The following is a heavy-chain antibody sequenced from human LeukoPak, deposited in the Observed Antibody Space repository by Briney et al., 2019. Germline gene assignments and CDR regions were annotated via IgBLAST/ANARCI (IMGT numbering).Heavy chain of an antibody. J-gene: IGHJ4*02. V-gene: IGHV3-53*01. D-gene: IGHD2-21*02. Sequence: PSETLSLTCTVSGGSISSSSYYWGWIRQAPGKGLEWVSVIYTTGTIYYADSVKGRFTISRDISKNEVYLQMNSLRAEDTAVYYCARGMTAIDYWGQGTLVTVSS. CDR3: ARGMTAIDY. CDR1: GGSISSSSYY. CDR2: IYTTGTI.